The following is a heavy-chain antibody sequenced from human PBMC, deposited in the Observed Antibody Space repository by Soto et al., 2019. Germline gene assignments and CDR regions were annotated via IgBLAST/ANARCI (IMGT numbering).Heavy chain of an antibody. CDR1: GFTFSSYT. CDR2: ISGSGGST. V-gene: IGHV3-23*01. CDR3: ARDPRPEDLRWFDP. D-gene: IGHD4-17*01. Sequence: GGSLRLSCGASGFTFSSYTMSWVRQAPGKGRECVSAISGSGGSTYYADSVKGRFTISRNNSRDTVDPHMNSLRSEDTGVYYCARDPRPEDLRWFDPRGQRTLVTVSS. J-gene: IGHJ5*02.